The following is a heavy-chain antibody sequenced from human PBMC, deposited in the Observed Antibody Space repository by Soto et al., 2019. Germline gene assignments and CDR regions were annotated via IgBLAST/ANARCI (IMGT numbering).Heavy chain of an antibody. CDR1: GFTFSSYW. D-gene: IGHD4-17*01. Sequence: EVPLVESGGGLVQPGGSLRLSCAASGFTFSSYWMSWVRQAPGKGLEWVANIKQDGSEKYYVDSVKGRFTITSDNAQNPLYLQMSSLRAEDTAVYYCARGGVGDYVGFYYYYGMDVWGQGTTVTVSS. CDR2: IKQDGSEK. V-gene: IGHV3-7*04. CDR3: ARGGVGDYVGFYYYYGMDV. J-gene: IGHJ6*02.